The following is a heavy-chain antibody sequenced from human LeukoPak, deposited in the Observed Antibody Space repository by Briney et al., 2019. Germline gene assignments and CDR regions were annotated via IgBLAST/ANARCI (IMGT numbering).Heavy chain of an antibody. CDR2: ISGSGGST. CDR1: GFTFSSYA. Sequence: TGGSLRLSCAASGFTFSSYAMSWARQAPGKGLEWVSAISGSGGSTYYADSVKGRFTISRDNSKNTLYLQMNSLRAEDTAVYYCAKESKQWLVQGDWFDPWGQGTLVTVSS. J-gene: IGHJ5*02. D-gene: IGHD6-19*01. CDR3: AKESKQWLVQGDWFDP. V-gene: IGHV3-23*01.